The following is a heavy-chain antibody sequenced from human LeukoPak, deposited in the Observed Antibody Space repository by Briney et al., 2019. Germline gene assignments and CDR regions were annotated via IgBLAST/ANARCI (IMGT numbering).Heavy chain of an antibody. D-gene: IGHD3/OR15-3a*01. CDR2: IDPNSGGT. Sequence: ASVKVSCKASGYTFTGKFIQRVRKASGQGLARMEWIDPNSGGTDYAQKVRGRVTMTRDTSTSTAYMDLSSLISDDTAVYYCARDREGLAYFDYWGQGTLVTVSS. CDR1: GYTFTGKF. J-gene: IGHJ4*02. CDR3: ARDREGLAYFDY. V-gene: IGHV1-2*02.